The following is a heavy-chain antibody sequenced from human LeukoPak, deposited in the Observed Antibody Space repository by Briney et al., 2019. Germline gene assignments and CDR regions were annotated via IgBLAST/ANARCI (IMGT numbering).Heavy chain of an antibody. Sequence: PGGTLRLSCAASGFTFSSYTMNWVRQAPGKGLEYVSAISSNGGSTYYAHSVKGRFTISRDNSKNTLYLQMGSLRAEDMAVYYGARATGSSGPIGYWGEGTLVTVSS. CDR1: GFTFSSYT. V-gene: IGHV3-64*01. CDR3: ARATGSSGPIGY. CDR2: ISSNGGST. D-gene: IGHD6-19*01. J-gene: IGHJ4*02.